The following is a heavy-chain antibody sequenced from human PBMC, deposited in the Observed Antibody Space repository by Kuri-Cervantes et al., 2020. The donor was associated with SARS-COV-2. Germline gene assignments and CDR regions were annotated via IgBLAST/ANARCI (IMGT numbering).Heavy chain of an antibody. CDR2: INSDGSST. V-gene: IGHV3-74*01. CDR1: GFTFSSYW. Sequence: SCKASGFTFSSYWMHWVRQAPGKGLVWVSRINSDGSSTSYADSVKGRFTISRDNAKNTLYLQMNSLRAEDTAVYYCARDPVTPGYYDYYGMDVWGQGTTVTVSS. D-gene: IGHD4-23*01. CDR3: ARDPVTPGYYDYYGMDV. J-gene: IGHJ6*02.